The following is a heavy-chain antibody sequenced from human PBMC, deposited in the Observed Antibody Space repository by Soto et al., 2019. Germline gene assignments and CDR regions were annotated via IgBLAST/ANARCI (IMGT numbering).Heavy chain of an antibody. CDR1: CGSISSSNW. V-gene: IGHV4-4*02. J-gene: IGHJ5*02. D-gene: IGHD3-3*01. CDR3: ARSYYDFWSGYYSYNWFDP. Sequence: PSETLSLTCAVSCGSISSSNWWSWVRQPPGKGLEWIGEIYHSGSTNYNPSLKSRVTISVDKSKNQFSLKLSSVTAADTAVYYCARSYYDFWSGYYSYNWFDPWGQGTLVTVSS. CDR2: IYHSGST.